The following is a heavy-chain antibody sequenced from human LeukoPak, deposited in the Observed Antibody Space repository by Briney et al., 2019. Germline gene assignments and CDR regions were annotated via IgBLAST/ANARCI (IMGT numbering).Heavy chain of an antibody. CDR3: ARDEVDTAMVRSGYYYYMDV. J-gene: IGHJ6*03. CDR1: GFTFSSYA. V-gene: IGHV3-64*01. D-gene: IGHD5-18*01. CDR2: ISSNGGST. Sequence: PGGSLRLSCAASGFTFSSYAMHWVRQAPGKGLEYVSAISSNGGSTYYANSVKGRFTISRDNSKNTLYLQMGSLRAEDMAVYYCARDEVDTAMVRSGYYYYMDVWGKGTTVTISS.